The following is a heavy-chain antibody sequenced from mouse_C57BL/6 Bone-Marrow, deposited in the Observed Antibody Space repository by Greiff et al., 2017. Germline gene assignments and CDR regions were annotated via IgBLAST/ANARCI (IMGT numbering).Heavy chain of an antibody. V-gene: IGHV3-6*01. CDR1: GYSITSGYY. Sequence: EVKLMESGPGLVKPSQSLSLTCSVTGYSITSGYYWNWIRQFPGNKLEWMGYISYDGSNKYNPSLKNRISITRDTSKNQFFLKLNSVTTEDTATYYCAKLGRLYYFDYWGQGTTLTVSS. J-gene: IGHJ2*01. CDR3: AKLGRLYYFDY. CDR2: ISYDGSN. D-gene: IGHD4-1*01.